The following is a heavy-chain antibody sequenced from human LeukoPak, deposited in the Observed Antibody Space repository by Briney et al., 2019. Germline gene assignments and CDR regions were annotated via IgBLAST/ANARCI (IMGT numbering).Heavy chain of an antibody. CDR3: ARDTGYGYCSSFTCPTTDWFDP. CDR1: GFSFSSYS. Sequence: GGSLRLSCAASGFSFSSYSMNWVRQAPGKGLEWVSSIGGRSDYIYYADSVKGRFTISRDNAKNLLYLQMNSLRAEDTAVYYCARDTGYGYCSSFTCPTTDWFDPWGQGTLVTVSS. J-gene: IGHJ5*02. CDR2: IGGRSDYI. D-gene: IGHD2-2*01. V-gene: IGHV3-21*06.